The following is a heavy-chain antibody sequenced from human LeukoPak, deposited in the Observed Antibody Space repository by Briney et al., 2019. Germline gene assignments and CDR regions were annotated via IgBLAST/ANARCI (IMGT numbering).Heavy chain of an antibody. CDR3: ARGLRGYSDY. J-gene: IGHJ4*02. CDR1: GGSFSGYY. V-gene: IGHV4-34*01. D-gene: IGHD5-18*01. Sequence: TTSETLSLTCAVYGGSFSGYYWSWIRQPPGEGLEWIGEINHSGSTNYNPSLKSRVTISVDTSKNQFSLKLSSVTAADTAVYYCARGLRGYSDYWGQGTLVTVSS. CDR2: INHSGST.